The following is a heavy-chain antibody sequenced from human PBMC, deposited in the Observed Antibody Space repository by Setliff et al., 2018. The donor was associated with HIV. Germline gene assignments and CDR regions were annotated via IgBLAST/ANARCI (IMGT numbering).Heavy chain of an antibody. D-gene: IGHD3-22*01. J-gene: IGHJ4*02. CDR2: INHNGGT. CDR1: GGSFTSYY. Sequence: SETLSLTCAVYGGSFTSYYWTWIRQAPGKDLEWIGEINHNGGTNYNPSLKSRVTISVDSSKNQSFLRLTSVFSVFRLYLQMNSLKTEDTAVYYCTTGTRPPGSGYYYARVDPDYWGQGTLVTVSS. V-gene: IGHV4-34*01. CDR3: NSLKTEDTAVYYCTTGTRPPGSGYYYARVDPDY.